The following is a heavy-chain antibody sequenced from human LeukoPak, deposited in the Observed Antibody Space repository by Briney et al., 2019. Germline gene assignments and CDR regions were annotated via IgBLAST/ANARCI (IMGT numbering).Heavy chain of an antibody. CDR1: GFTFSIYA. V-gene: IGHV3-23*01. D-gene: IGHD1-26*01. CDR2: ISTSGGRT. Sequence: GGSLRLSCAASGFTFSIYAMSWVRQAPGKGLEWVSGISTSGGRTFYADSVKGRFTLSRDNSKNTLSLQMNSLRAEDTAVYYCAKTSGSYWDYFDYWGQGTLVTVSS. CDR3: AKTSGSYWDYFDY. J-gene: IGHJ4*02.